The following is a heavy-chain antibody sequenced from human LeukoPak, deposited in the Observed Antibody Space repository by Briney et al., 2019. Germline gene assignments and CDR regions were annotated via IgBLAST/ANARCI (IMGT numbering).Heavy chain of an antibody. CDR2: INHSGST. V-gene: IGHV4-38-2*02. CDR1: GYSISSGYY. CDR3: AREFGSSSWYFDY. D-gene: IGHD6-13*01. Sequence: SETLSLTCTVSGYSISSGYYWGWIRQPPGKGLEWIGEINHSGSTNYNPSLKSRVTIPVDKSKNQFSLKLNSVTAADTAVYYCAREFGSSSWYFDYWGQGTLVTVSS. J-gene: IGHJ4*02.